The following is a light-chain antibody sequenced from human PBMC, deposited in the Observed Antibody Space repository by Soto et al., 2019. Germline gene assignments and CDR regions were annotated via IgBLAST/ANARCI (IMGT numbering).Light chain of an antibody. CDR1: QTISSNY. CDR3: QQYVSWT. Sequence: DIVLTQSPGTLSVSPGERATLSCRASQTISSNYLAWDQQKPGQPPSLLIYGTSSRATGIPDRFSGSGSGTDFTLTISKLEPEDSAIYYCQQYVSWTFGQGTKVEIK. V-gene: IGKV3-20*01. J-gene: IGKJ1*01. CDR2: GTS.